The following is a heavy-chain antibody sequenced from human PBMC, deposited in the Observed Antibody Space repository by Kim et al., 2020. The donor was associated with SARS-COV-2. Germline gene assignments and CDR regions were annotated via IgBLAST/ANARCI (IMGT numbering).Heavy chain of an antibody. CDR2: ISTKKGNT. CDR3: AREDCSGGSCYSTKDEKYVLYLYYGMDV. CDR1: GYTFKKYG. D-gene: IGHD2-15*01. Sequence: ASVKVSCKASGYTFKKYGVIWVRQAPGQGLAWVGWISTKKGNTNYAQKFEDRVTLTTDTSTNTAYMKLRGLRSDETATYYCAREDCSGGSCYSTKDEKYVLYLYYGMDVGSPGTSLTLPS. J-gene: IGHJ6*02. V-gene: IGHV1-18*01.